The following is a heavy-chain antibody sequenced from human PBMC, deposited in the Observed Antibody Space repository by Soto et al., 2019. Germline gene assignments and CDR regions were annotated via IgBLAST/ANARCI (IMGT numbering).Heavy chain of an antibody. CDR1: GYSFTNYG. Sequence: ASVKVSCKASGYSFTNYGISWVRQAPGQGLEWMGWISAYNGNTNYAQQFQGRVTMTTDTSTSTVYMELSSLRSEDTAVYYCARDHPYCSSTSCYRFTDYYYYGMDVWGQGTTVTVSS. CDR2: ISAYNGNT. D-gene: IGHD2-2*02. V-gene: IGHV1-18*01. J-gene: IGHJ6*02. CDR3: ARDHPYCSSTSCYRFTDYYYYGMDV.